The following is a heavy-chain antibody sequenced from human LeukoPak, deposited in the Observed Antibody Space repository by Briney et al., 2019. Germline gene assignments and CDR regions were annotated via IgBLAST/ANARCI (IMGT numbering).Heavy chain of an antibody. Sequence: GESLKISCKGSGYSFTSYWIGWVRQMPGKGLEWLGSIYPGDSDTRYSPSLQGQVTISADKSISTAYLQWSSLKASDTAMYYCARMGPKYSGNYYFDYWGQGTLVTVSS. D-gene: IGHD1-26*01. V-gene: IGHV5-51*01. CDR1: GYSFTSYW. CDR3: ARMGPKYSGNYYFDY. J-gene: IGHJ4*02. CDR2: IYPGDSDT.